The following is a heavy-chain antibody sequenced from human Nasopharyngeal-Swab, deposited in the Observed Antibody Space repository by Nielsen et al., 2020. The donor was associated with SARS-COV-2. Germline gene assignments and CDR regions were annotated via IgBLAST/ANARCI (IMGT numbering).Heavy chain of an antibody. V-gene: IGHV3-33*01. Sequence: GGSLRLSCTASGFTLSSYGMHWVRQAPGKGLEWVAIIWYGGSNKYYADSVKGRFTISRDNSKNTLYLQMNSLRAEDTAVYYCARGPYDFWSGYPHYFDYWGQGTLVTVSS. D-gene: IGHD3-3*01. CDR3: ARGPYDFWSGYPHYFDY. CDR1: GFTLSSYG. CDR2: IWYGGSNK. J-gene: IGHJ4*02.